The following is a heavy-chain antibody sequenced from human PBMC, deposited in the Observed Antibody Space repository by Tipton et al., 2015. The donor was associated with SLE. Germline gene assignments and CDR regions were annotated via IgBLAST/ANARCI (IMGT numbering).Heavy chain of an antibody. J-gene: IGHJ4*02. Sequence: SLRLSCAASGFTFSSYAMHWVRQAPGKGLEWVAVISYDGSNKYYADSVKGRFTISRDNSKNTLYLQMNSLRAEDTAVYYCARDPSDGSSFDYWGQGTLVTVSS. D-gene: IGHD6-6*01. CDR1: GFTFSSYA. V-gene: IGHV3-30-3*01. CDR2: ISYDGSNK. CDR3: ARDPSDGSSFDY.